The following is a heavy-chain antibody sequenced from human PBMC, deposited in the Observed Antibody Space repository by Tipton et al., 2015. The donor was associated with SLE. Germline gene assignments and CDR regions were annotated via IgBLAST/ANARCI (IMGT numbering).Heavy chain of an antibody. CDR3: ARTSSSSYYYYYNGMDV. CDR1: GGSITTGSYY. Sequence: TLSLTCAVSGGSITTGSYYWSWIRQPAGKGLEWIGRLYTTGSTYYNPSLKSRVSMSVDTSKNQFSLRLSSVTAADTAVYYCARTSSSSYYYYYNGMDVWGQGTTVTVSS. J-gene: IGHJ6*02. CDR2: LYTTGST. D-gene: IGHD6-6*01. V-gene: IGHV4-61*02.